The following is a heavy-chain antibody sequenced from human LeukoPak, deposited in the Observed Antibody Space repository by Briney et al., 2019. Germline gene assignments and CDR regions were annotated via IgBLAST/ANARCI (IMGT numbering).Heavy chain of an antibody. Sequence: PGGSLSLSCAASGFSFSSYWMSWVRQAPGKGLEWVANIKEDGSEKNYVDSVKGRFTISRDNAKNSLYLQMNTLRAEDTAVYYCGRSGIVTTAVPFWGQGTLVTVSS. D-gene: IGHD1-26*01. CDR1: GFSFSSYW. CDR3: GRSGIVTTAVPF. V-gene: IGHV3-7*01. J-gene: IGHJ4*02. CDR2: IKEDGSEK.